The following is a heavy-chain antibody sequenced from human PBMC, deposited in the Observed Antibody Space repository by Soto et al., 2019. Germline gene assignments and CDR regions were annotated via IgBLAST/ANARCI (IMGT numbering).Heavy chain of an antibody. CDR1: GFTFSSYN. V-gene: IGHV3-64*02. J-gene: IGHJ4*02. CDR2: ISRSGDRT. CDR3: ARARCSSGQCYYFDY. D-gene: IGHD2-15*01. Sequence: EVQLVESGEGLVQPGGSLRLSCAASGFTFSSYNIHWIRHAPGKGLEFVSAISRSGDRTYYADSVKGRFTITRDNSKNTVWLQMGSLSAEDMAVYYYARARCSSGQCYYFDYWGRGALVSVSS.